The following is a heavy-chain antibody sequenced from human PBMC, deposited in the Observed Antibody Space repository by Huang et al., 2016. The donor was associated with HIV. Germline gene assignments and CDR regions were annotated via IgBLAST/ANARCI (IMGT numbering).Heavy chain of an antibody. Sequence: QITLKESGPTLVKPTQTLTLTCSFSGFSFSTGGVGVGWVLQPPGKALEWLALIYWNDNERYSPSLRDRLTSIKDTSKNQVILTMTNVDPVDTATYDCALRWKLRPLEYWGQGTLVTVSS. CDR2: IYWNDNE. J-gene: IGHJ4*02. D-gene: IGHD1-7*01. CDR1: GFSFSTGGVG. V-gene: IGHV2-5*01. CDR3: ALRWKLRPLEY.